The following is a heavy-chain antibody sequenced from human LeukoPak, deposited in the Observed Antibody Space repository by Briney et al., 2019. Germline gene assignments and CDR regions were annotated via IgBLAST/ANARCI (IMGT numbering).Heavy chain of an antibody. J-gene: IGHJ4*02. D-gene: IGHD1-1*01. CDR3: ASEARPHLDY. V-gene: IGHV3-7*01. CDR1: GFSFSSYW. CDR2: IKQDGSEK. Sequence: GGSLRLSCAASGFSFSSYWMTWVRQAPGKGLEWVANIKQDGSEKNYVDSVKGRFTISRDNAKKSLYLQVNSLRADDTAVYYCASEARPHLDYWGQGTLVTVST.